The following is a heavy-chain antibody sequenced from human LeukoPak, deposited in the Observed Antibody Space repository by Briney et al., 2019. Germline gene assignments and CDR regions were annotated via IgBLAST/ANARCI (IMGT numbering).Heavy chain of an antibody. Sequence: GALRLSCAASGFTFSSYSMNWVRQAPGKGLEWVSSISSSSSYIYYADSVKGRFTISRDNAKNSLYLQMNSLRAEDTAVYYCARELVTQTYDFWSGYHAPNFDYWGQGTLVTVSS. D-gene: IGHD3-3*01. CDR2: ISSSSSYI. J-gene: IGHJ4*02. CDR1: GFTFSSYS. V-gene: IGHV3-21*01. CDR3: ARELVTQTYDFWSGYHAPNFDY.